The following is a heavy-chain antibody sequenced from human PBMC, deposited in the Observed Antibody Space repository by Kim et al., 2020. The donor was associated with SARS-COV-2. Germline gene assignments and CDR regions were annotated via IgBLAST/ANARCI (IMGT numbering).Heavy chain of an antibody. CDR2: ILYEGSKK. CDR1: GFSFNNYC. Sequence: GGSLRLSCAASGFSFNNYCMHWVRQAPGKGLEWVAYILYEGSKKHYLDSLKGRFTVSRDYSKNTLYLQMNSLTAEDTAVYYCAKQGYIFELNTYYGRDLWGQGNTVTVS. CDR3: AKQGYIFELNTYYGRDL. D-gene: IGHD5-12*01. V-gene: IGHV3-30*18. J-gene: IGHJ6*02.